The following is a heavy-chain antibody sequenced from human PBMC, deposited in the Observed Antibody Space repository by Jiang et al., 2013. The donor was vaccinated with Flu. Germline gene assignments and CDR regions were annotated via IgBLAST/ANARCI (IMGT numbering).Heavy chain of an antibody. CDR1: GGSISSSSYY. Sequence: TLSLTCTVSGGSISSSSYYWGWIRQPQGRGWSGLGVSIIWEHLLQPSLKSRVTISVDTSKNQFSLKLSSVTAADTAVYYCARHPRDYGGNGPFADYWGQGTLVTVSS. CDR2: SIIWEH. CDR3: ARHPRDYGGNGPFADY. J-gene: IGHJ4*02. V-gene: IGHV4-39*01. D-gene: IGHD4-23*01.